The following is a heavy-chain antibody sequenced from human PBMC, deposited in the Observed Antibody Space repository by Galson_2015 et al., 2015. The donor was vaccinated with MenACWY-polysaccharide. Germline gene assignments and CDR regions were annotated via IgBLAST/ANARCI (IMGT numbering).Heavy chain of an antibody. D-gene: IGHD6-19*01. J-gene: IGHJ3*01. CDR1: AFSLSSYG. V-gene: IGHV3-48*01. CDR3: ARDLRSSGWYYAFDL. Sequence: SLRLSCAGSAFSLSSYGMNWVRQAPGKGLEWGSYLSSSRRIINYADSVKGRFTISRDNAKNSLYLHMNSLRAEDTALYYCARDLRSSGWYYAFDLWGQGTMVTVSS. CDR2: LSSSRRII.